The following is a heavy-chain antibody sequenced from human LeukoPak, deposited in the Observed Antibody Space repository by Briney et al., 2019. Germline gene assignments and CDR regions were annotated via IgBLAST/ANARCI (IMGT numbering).Heavy chain of an antibody. CDR1: GGSINNYY. Sequence: PSETLSLTCTVSGGSINNYYWSWIRQPAGKGLEWIGYLYVTGTRYNPYLPSRVTISVDRSRNQFFLKMSSVTAADTAVYYCARHIGGGIEDMDVWGKGTKVIVSS. J-gene: IGHJ6*03. V-gene: IGHV4-59*08. CDR2: LYVTGT. D-gene: IGHD3-16*02. CDR3: ARHIGGGIEDMDV.